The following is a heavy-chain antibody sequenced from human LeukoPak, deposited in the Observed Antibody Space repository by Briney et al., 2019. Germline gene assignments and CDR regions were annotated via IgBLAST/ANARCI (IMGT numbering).Heavy chain of an antibody. D-gene: IGHD6-13*01. J-gene: IGHJ4*02. CDR2: ISGSGDST. Sequence: PGGSLRLSCAASGFTFSNYGMSWVRQAPGKGLEWVSSISGSGDSTYYADSVKGRFTISRDNSKNTLYLQMNSLSAEDTAVYYCAKTAGIAAAADFDYWGQGTLVTVSS. CDR1: GFTFSNYG. CDR3: AKTAGIAAAADFDY. V-gene: IGHV3-23*01.